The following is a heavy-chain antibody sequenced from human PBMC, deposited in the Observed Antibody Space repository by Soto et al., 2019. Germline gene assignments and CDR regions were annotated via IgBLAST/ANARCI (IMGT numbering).Heavy chain of an antibody. CDR1: GGSISSGDYY. CDR2: IYYSGST. Sequence: QVQLQESGPGLVKTSQTLSLTCTVSGGSISSGDYYWSWIRQPPGKGLEWIGYIYYSGSTYYNPSLKSRVTISVDTSKNQFSLKLSSVTAADTAVYYCARDVPGGISSVGGMDVWGQGTTVTVSS. J-gene: IGHJ6*02. D-gene: IGHD3-16*02. V-gene: IGHV4-30-4*01. CDR3: ARDVPGGISSVGGMDV.